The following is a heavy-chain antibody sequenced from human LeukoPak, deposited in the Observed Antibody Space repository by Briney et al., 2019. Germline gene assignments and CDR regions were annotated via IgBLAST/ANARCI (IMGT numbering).Heavy chain of an antibody. J-gene: IGHJ4*02. D-gene: IGHD5-18*01. CDR2: IYYGGST. CDR1: GGSISSSSYY. CDR3: AARVDTADYFDY. V-gene: IGHV4-39*07. Sequence: SETLSLTCTVSGGSISSSSYYWGWIRQPPEKGLEWIGSIYYGGSTYYNPSLKSRVTISVDTSKNQFSLKLSSVTAADTAVYYCAARVDTADYFDYWGQGTLVTVSS.